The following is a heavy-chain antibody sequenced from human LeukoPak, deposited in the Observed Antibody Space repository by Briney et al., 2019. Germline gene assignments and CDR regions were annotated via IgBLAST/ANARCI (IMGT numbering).Heavy chain of an antibody. V-gene: IGHV3-30*18. CDR1: GFTFSSYG. D-gene: IGHD4-17*01. Sequence: PGRSLRLSCAASGFTFSSYGMHWVRQAPGKGLEWVAVISYDGSNKYYADSVKGRFTISRDNSKNTLYLQMNSLRAEDTAVYYCAKGLPVTTADYWGQGTLVTVSS. CDR2: ISYDGSNK. CDR3: AKGLPVTTADY. J-gene: IGHJ4*02.